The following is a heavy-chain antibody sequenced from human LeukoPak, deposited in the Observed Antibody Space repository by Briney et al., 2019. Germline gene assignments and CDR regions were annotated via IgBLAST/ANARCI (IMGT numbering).Heavy chain of an antibody. Sequence: TSETLSLTCTVSGGSISSGDYYWSWIRQPPGKGLEWIGYIYYSGSTYYNPSLESRVTISVDTSKNQFSLKLSSVTAADTAVYYCARGTMEYYYDSSGEVGYWGQGTLVTVSS. V-gene: IGHV4-30-4*01. D-gene: IGHD3-22*01. CDR2: IYYSGST. J-gene: IGHJ4*02. CDR1: GGSISSGDYY. CDR3: ARGTMEYYYDSSGEVGY.